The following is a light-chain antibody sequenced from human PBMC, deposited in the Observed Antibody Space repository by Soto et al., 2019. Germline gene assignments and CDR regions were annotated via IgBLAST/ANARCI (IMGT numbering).Light chain of an antibody. Sequence: EIVLTQSPGTLSLSPGERATLSCRASQGISSYLAWYQQKPGQAPRLLILDASNRATGIPARFSGSGSGTDFTLNINTLEPEDFAVYYCQQRSSWPLTFGGGTKVEIK. V-gene: IGKV3-11*01. CDR1: QGISSY. CDR3: QQRSSWPLT. CDR2: DAS. J-gene: IGKJ4*01.